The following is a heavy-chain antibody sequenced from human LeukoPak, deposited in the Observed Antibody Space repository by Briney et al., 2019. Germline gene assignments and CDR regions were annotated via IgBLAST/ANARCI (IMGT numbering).Heavy chain of an antibody. V-gene: IGHV3-7*01. J-gene: IGHJ6*03. CDR2: IRQDGSER. CDR1: GFIFVHFW. Sequence: TGGSLRLSCAASGFIFVHFWMSWVRQAPGKGLEWVASIRQDGSERYYVDSVKGRFNISRDNAKNSLYLQVNSLRVEDTAIYYCARQNLYYDFWSGYSRDYYYMDVWGKGTTVTVSS. D-gene: IGHD3-3*01. CDR3: ARQNLYYDFWSGYSRDYYYMDV.